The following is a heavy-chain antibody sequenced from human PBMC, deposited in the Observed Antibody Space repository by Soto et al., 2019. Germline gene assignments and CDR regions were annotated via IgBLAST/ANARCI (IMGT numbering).Heavy chain of an antibody. Sequence: ASVKVSCKASGYTFTSYYMHWVRQAPGQGLEWMGIINPSGGSTSYAQKFQGRVTMTRDTSTSTVYMELSSLRSEDTAVYYCARDAGTTAGYYYYYMDVWGKGTTVTVSS. V-gene: IGHV1-46*03. CDR2: INPSGGST. J-gene: IGHJ6*03. CDR1: GYTFTSYY. D-gene: IGHD1-7*01. CDR3: ARDAGTTAGYYYYYMDV.